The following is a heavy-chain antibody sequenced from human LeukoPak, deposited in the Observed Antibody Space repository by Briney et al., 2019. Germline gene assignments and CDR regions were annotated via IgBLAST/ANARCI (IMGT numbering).Heavy chain of an antibody. D-gene: IGHD3-10*01. CDR3: ARGGSGSHRIYDYYYYYMDV. CDR2: IIPIFGTA. Sequence: GASVKVSCKASGYTFTGYYMHWVRQAPGQGLEWMGRIIPIFGTANYAQKFQGRVTITTDESTSTAYMELSSLRSEDTAVYYCARGGSGSHRIYDYYYYYMDVWGKGTTVTVSS. J-gene: IGHJ6*03. CDR1: GYTFTGYY. V-gene: IGHV1-69*05.